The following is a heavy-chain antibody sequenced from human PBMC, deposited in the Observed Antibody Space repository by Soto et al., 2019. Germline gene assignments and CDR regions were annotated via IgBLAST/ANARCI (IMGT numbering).Heavy chain of an antibody. CDR2: IYYSGST. D-gene: IGHD6-13*01. CDR1: GGSISSGGYY. J-gene: IGHJ6*02. V-gene: IGHV4-31*03. Sequence: QVQLQESGPGLVKPSQILPLTCTVSGGSISSGGYYWSWIRQHPGKGLEWIGYIYYSGSTYYNPSLKSRVTISVDTSKNQFSLKLSSVTAADTAVYYCARDLQYSRLFYGMDVWGQGTTVTVSS. CDR3: ARDLQYSRLFYGMDV.